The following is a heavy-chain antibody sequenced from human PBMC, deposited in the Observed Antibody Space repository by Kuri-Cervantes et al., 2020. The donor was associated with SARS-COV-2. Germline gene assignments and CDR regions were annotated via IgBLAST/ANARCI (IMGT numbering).Heavy chain of an antibody. V-gene: IGHV3-7*01. J-gene: IGHJ4*02. Sequence: GESLKISCAASGFTFSSYSMNWVRQAPGKGLEWVTNIKQDGSEKYYVDSVKGRFTISRDNAKNSLYLQMNSLRAEDTAVYYCAREDPGAGGALDWGQGTLVTVSS. CDR2: IKQDGSEK. CDR1: GFTFSSYS. CDR3: AREDPGAGGALD. D-gene: IGHD3-16*01.